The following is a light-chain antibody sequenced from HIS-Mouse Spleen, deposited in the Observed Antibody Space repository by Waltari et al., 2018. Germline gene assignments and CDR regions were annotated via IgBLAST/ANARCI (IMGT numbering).Light chain of an antibody. CDR2: EGS. V-gene: IGLV2-23*01. CDR3: CSYAGSSTLV. J-gene: IGLJ2*01. Sequence: QSALTQPASVSGSPGQSITISCTGTSSDVGSYNLVSWYQQHPGKAPKLMIYEGSKRPSWVSNSLCGSKSGNTASLTSSGLQAEDEADYYCCSYAGSSTLVFGGGTKLTVL. CDR1: SSDVGSYNL.